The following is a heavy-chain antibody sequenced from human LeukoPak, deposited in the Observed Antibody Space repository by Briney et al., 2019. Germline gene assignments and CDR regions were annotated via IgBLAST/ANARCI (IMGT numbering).Heavy chain of an antibody. CDR2: IYPGDSDT. J-gene: IGHJ5*02. CDR3: ARRGLYCSGGSCSNWFDP. D-gene: IGHD2-15*01. Sequence: GESLKISCKGSGYSFTTYWIGWVRPMPGKGLGWMGIIYPGDSDTRYSPSFQGQVTISADKSISTAYLQWSSLKASDTAMYYCARRGLYCSGGSCSNWFDPWGQGTLVTVSS. V-gene: IGHV5-51*01. CDR1: GYSFTTYW.